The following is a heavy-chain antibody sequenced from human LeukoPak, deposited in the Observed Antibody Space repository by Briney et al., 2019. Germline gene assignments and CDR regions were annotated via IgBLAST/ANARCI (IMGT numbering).Heavy chain of an antibody. CDR3: ARDRGEGWLQSFDY. D-gene: IGHD5-24*01. CDR1: GGSLSSGGYY. J-gene: IGHJ4*02. CDR2: IYYSGST. Sequence: SQTLSLTCTVSGGSLSSGGYYWSWIRQHPGKGLEWIGYIYYSGSTYYNPSLKSRVTISVGPSKNQCSLTLSSVTAADTAVYYCARDRGEGWLQSFDYWGQGTMVTAAS. V-gene: IGHV4-31*03.